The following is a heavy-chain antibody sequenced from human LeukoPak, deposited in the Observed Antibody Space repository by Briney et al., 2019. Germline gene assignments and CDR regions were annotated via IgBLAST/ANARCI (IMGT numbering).Heavy chain of an antibody. V-gene: IGHV4-34*01. CDR2: INHSGST. Sequence: SETLSLTCAVYGGSFSGYYWSWIRQPPGKGLEWIGEINHSGSTNYNPSLKSRVTISVDTSKNQFSLKLSSVTAADTAVYYCARQGTGTTAASGDYWGQGTPVTVSS. CDR3: ARQGTGTTAASGDY. D-gene: IGHD1-1*01. CDR1: GGSFSGYY. J-gene: IGHJ4*02.